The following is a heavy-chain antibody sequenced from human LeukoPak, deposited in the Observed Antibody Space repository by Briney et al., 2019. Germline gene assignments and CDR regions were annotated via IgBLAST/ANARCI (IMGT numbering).Heavy chain of an antibody. CDR3: AKAGYRTGGDWLDP. CDR2: ISYDGSNK. Sequence: PGGSLRLSCAASGFTFSSYGMHWVRQAPGKGLEWVAVISYDGSNKYYADSVKGRFTISRDNARNSLYLQMNSLRAEDTAIYYCAKAGYRTGGDWLDPWGQGTLVTVSS. CDR1: GFTFSSYG. D-gene: IGHD2-8*02. V-gene: IGHV3-30*18. J-gene: IGHJ5*02.